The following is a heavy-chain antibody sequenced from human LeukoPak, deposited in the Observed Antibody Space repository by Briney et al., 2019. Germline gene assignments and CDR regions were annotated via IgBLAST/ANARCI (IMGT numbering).Heavy chain of an antibody. D-gene: IGHD6-6*01. Sequence: SETLSLTCTVSGGSISSTSYFWGWIRQPPGKGLEWIGSIHYSGSTNYNPSLKSPVTMSVDTPKNQFSLKLTSVTAADTAVYYCARQSIAARGYYYYMDVWGKGTTVTVSS. CDR2: IHYSGST. CDR1: GGSISSTSYF. V-gene: IGHV4-39*01. J-gene: IGHJ6*03. CDR3: ARQSIAARGYYYYMDV.